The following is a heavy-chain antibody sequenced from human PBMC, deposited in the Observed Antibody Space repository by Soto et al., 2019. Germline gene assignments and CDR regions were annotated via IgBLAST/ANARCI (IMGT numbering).Heavy chain of an antibody. CDR1: GDTFTGYY. V-gene: IGHV1-2*04. CDR3: AFRTEREVGWYFDL. J-gene: IGHJ2*01. CDR2: INPNSGGT. D-gene: IGHD1-26*01. Sequence: QVQLVQSGAEVKKPGASVKVSCKASGDTFTGYYMHWVRQAPGQGLEWMGWINPNSGGTKYAQKFQGWVTMTTDTSISTAYMELSRLRSDATAVFYCAFRTEREVGWYFDLWGRGTLVTVSS.